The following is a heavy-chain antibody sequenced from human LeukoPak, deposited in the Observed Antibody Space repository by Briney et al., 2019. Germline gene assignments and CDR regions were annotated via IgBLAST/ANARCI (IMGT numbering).Heavy chain of an antibody. Sequence: ASVKVSCKASGYTFTSYGISWVRQAPGQGLEWMGWISAYNGNTNYAQKLQGRVTMTTDTSTSTAFMELRSLRSDDTAVYYCARDRDEDGYNYPDYWGQGTLVTVSS. V-gene: IGHV1-18*01. CDR2: ISAYNGNT. CDR1: GYTFTSYG. CDR3: ARDRDEDGYNYPDY. D-gene: IGHD5-24*01. J-gene: IGHJ4*02.